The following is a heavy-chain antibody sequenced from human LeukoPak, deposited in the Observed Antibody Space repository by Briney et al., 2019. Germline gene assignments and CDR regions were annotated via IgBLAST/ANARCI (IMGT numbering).Heavy chain of an antibody. D-gene: IGHD1-26*01. V-gene: IGHV4-39*01. Sequence: SETLSLTCTVSGGSISSSSYYWGWIRQPPGKGLEWIGSIYYSGSTYYNPSLKSRVTISVDTSKNQFSLKLSSVTAADTAVYYCARPSGSYSVDYWGQGTLVTVSS. CDR1: GGSISSSSYY. J-gene: IGHJ4*02. CDR3: ARPSGSYSVDY. CDR2: IYYSGST.